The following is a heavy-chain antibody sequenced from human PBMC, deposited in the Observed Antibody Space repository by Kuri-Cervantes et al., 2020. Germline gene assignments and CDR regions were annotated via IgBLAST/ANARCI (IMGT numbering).Heavy chain of an antibody. CDR3: ARHHIHSSSPNQGYDY. J-gene: IGHJ4*02. D-gene: IGHD6-6*01. CDR2: SRSKADNYAT. Sequence: GESLMISRAASGISFSGAVIHWVRQASGKGLGWVGRSRSKADNYATAYSASVKGRFTVSRDDSENTAYLQMSSLRIEDTAVYYWARHHIHSSSPNQGYDYWGQGTLVTVSS. CDR1: GISFSGAV. V-gene: IGHV3-73*01.